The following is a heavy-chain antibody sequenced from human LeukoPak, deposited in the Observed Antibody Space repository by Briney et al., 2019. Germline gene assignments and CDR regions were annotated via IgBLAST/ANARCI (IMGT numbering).Heavy chain of an antibody. Sequence: SETLSLTCTVSGGSISSSSYYWGWIRQPPGTGLEWIGSIYYSGSTYYNPSLKSRVTISVDMSKNQFSLKLSSVTAADTAVYYCARRCAGANCYFDYWGQGTLVTVSS. CDR3: ARRCAGANCYFDY. CDR2: IYYSGST. J-gene: IGHJ4*02. CDR1: GGSISSSSYY. D-gene: IGHD1-1*01. V-gene: IGHV4-39*01.